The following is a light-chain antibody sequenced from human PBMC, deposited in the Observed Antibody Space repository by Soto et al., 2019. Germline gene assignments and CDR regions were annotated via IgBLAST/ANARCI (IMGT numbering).Light chain of an antibody. J-gene: IGLJ2*01. CDR3: ATWDDSLSGAL. Sequence: QSVLTQPPSVSGAPGQRVTISCTGNSSNLGAGYDVHWYQQLPGAAPKLVIFGNRNRPSGVPDRISGSKSGTSASLAISGLRSEDEADYYCATWDDSLSGALIGGGTKLTVL. CDR2: GNR. V-gene: IGLV1-40*01. CDR1: SSNLGAGYD.